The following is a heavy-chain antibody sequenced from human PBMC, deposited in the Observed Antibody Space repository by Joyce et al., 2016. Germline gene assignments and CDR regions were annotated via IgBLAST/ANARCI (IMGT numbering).Heavy chain of an antibody. V-gene: IGHV1-69*01. CDR3: AGSSGYYYDYFQH. D-gene: IGHD3-22*01. CDR2: IIAIFGTA. Sequence: QVQLVQSGAEVKKPGSSVKVSCKASGGIFRNYAVNWVRQAPGQGIEWVGGIIAIFGTANNAQRFQGRVTITADESTNTVYMELSSLRSEDTAVYFCAGSSGYYYDYFQHWGQGTLVTVSS. CDR1: GGIFRNYA. J-gene: IGHJ1*01.